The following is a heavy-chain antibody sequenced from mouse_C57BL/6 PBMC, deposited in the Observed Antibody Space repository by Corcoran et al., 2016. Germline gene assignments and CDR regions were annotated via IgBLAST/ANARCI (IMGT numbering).Heavy chain of an antibody. D-gene: IGHD3-2*02. Sequence: QVQLQQSGPELVKPGASVKISCKASGYTFTDYYINWVKQMPGQGLEWIGWIFPGSGSTYYNEKFKGKATLTVYKSCSTAYMLLSSLTSEDSAVYFCARENSSGYGSFDYWGQRTTLTVSS. V-gene: IGHV1-75*01. CDR2: IFPGSGST. J-gene: IGHJ2*01. CDR3: ARENSSGYGSFDY. CDR1: GYTFTDYY.